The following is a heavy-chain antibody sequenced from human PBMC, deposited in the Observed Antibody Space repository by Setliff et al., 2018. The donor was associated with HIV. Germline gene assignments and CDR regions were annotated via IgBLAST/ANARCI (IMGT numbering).Heavy chain of an antibody. D-gene: IGHD3-10*01. V-gene: IGHV1-69*05. Sequence: GASVKVSCKSSGGTFSRYTISWVRQAPGQGLEWMGGIIPIFGTTHYAQKFQGRVTMTRDTSTGTVYMELSSLRSEDTAVYYCATDRTQTGISMVRGRIVDPARYPLDYWGQGTLVTVSS. CDR2: IIPIFGTT. J-gene: IGHJ4*02. CDR3: ATDRTQTGISMVRGRIVDPARYPLDY. CDR1: GGTFSRYT.